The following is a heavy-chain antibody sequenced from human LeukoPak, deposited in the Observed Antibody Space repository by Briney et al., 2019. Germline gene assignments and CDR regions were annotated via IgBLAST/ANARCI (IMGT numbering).Heavy chain of an antibody. CDR3: ASGGTTRDIDAFDI. Sequence: GGSLRLSCVASGFTFSSYWMTWVRQAPGKGLEWVTNIKQDGSEKYYVDSVKGRFTISRDNAKNSLYLQMNSLRAEDTAVYYCASGGTTRDIDAFDIWGQGTMVTVSS. D-gene: IGHD4-17*01. CDR2: IKQDGSEK. V-gene: IGHV3-7*01. J-gene: IGHJ3*02. CDR1: GFTFSSYW.